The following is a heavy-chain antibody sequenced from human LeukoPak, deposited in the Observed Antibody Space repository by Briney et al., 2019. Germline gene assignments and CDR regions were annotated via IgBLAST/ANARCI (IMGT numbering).Heavy chain of an antibody. V-gene: IGHV3-74*01. J-gene: IGHJ4*02. Sequence: GGSLRLSCAASGNYWMHWVRQAPGKGLVWVSHINSDGSWTSYADSVKGRFTISKDNAKNTVYLQMNNLRAEDTAVCYCVSFYETYWGRGTLVTVSS. D-gene: IGHD2-2*01. CDR2: INSDGSWT. CDR1: GNYW. CDR3: VSFYETY.